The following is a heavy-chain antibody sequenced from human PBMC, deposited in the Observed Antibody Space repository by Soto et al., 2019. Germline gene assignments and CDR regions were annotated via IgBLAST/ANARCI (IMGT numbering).Heavy chain of an antibody. Sequence: VGSLRLSCAASGFTFSRHAIHWVRLTPGRGLEWVLAISRDGSYIYYTDSVKGRFTVSRDNSKNTVFVQMNRLIPDDTALYFCARTRNGGVADSFDSWGQGTRVTVSS. CDR1: GFTFSRHA. D-gene: IGHD3-3*01. CDR2: ISRDGSYI. V-gene: IGHV3-30*04. CDR3: ARTRNGGVADSFDS. J-gene: IGHJ5*01.